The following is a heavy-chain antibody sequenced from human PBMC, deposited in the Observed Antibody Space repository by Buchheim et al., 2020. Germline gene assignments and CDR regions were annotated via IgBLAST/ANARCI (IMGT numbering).Heavy chain of an antibody. CDR3: NADVPVRGGGEFDY. J-gene: IGHJ4*02. V-gene: IGHV3-15*01. Sequence: EVQLVESGGGFVKPGESLRLSCAASGFTFSGAWMTWVRQAPGKGLEYIGRIKSKADGETTDYTAPVKGRFTISRDDSIDTLYLQMNSLKTGDTAVYYCNADVPVRGGGEFDYWGQGTL. CDR1: GFTFSGAW. CDR2: IKSKADGETT. D-gene: IGHD3-10*01.